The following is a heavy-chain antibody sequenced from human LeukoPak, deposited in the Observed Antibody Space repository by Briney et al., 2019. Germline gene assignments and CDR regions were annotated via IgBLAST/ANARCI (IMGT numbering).Heavy chain of an antibody. V-gene: IGHV3-74*01. J-gene: IGHJ4*02. CDR2: INTDGSTT. CDR1: GFTFSNYW. D-gene: IGHD3-10*01. CDR3: ARAADYYASGIFY. Sequence: GGSLRLSCAASGFTFSNYWMHWVRQAPGKGLVWVSRINTDGSTTTYADYVKGRFTISRDNAKNTLYLQMNSLRAEATAVYYCARAADYYASGIFYWGQGTLVTVSS.